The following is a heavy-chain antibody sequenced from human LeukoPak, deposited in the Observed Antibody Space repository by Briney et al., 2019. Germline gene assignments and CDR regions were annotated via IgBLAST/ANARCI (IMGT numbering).Heavy chain of an antibody. Sequence: TGGSLRLSCAGSGLTLSRSWMSWVRQAPGKGLQWVANIKEDESEKDYVDSVKGRFTISRDDAKNSLYLQMNSLRAEDTALYYCAKAGPGFGFDYWGQGTLVTVSS. D-gene: IGHD3-10*01. J-gene: IGHJ4*02. V-gene: IGHV3-7*01. CDR2: IKEDESEK. CDR3: AKAGPGFGFDY. CDR1: GLTLSRSW.